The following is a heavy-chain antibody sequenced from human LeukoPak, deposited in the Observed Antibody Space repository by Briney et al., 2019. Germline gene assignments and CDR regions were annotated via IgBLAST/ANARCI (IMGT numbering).Heavy chain of an antibody. Sequence: GGSLRLSCATSGFTFGTFAFSWVRQAPGKGLEWVSSITGDDSTYYADSVKGRFTISRDTSSNTLYLQMNSLRAEDTALYYCAKGHYDFRDYWGQGTLVTVSS. CDR3: AKGHYDFRDY. CDR2: ITGDDST. J-gene: IGHJ4*02. CDR1: GFTFGTFA. V-gene: IGHV3-23*01. D-gene: IGHD3-3*01.